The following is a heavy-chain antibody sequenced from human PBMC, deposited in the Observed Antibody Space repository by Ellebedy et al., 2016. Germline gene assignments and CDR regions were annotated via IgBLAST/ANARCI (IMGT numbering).Heavy chain of an antibody. Sequence: GESLKISCAASGFTFSSYGMHWVRQAPGKGLEWVAVISYDGSNKYYADSVKGRFTISRDNSKNTLYLQMNSLRAEDTAVYYCAKESQPVNAEILWWSPYLDYWGQGTLVTVSS. CDR1: GFTFSSYG. J-gene: IGHJ4*02. CDR3: AKESQPVNAEILWWSPYLDY. V-gene: IGHV3-30*18. CDR2: ISYDGSNK. D-gene: IGHD2-21*01.